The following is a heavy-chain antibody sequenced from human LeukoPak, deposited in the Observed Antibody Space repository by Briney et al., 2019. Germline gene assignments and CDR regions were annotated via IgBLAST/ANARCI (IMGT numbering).Heavy chain of an antibody. J-gene: IGHJ4*02. V-gene: IGHV4-59*08. CDR1: GGSIGGDH. CDR3: ARAVTGTSMVDY. Sequence: SETLSLTCTISGGSIGGDHWSWIRQAPGKGLEWIGYISYTGSTSYNPSLRNRVTILLHTSENQFSLRLTSVTAADTAVYYCARAVTGTSMVDYWGQGTLVAVSS. D-gene: IGHD6-19*01. CDR2: ISYTGST.